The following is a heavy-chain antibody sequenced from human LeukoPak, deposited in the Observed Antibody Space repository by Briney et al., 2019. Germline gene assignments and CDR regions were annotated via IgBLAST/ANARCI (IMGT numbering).Heavy chain of an antibody. CDR3: ARLFGGSGWYFDY. D-gene: IGHD6-19*01. CDR1: GYSFTSYW. CDR2: IYPGDSDT. J-gene: IGHJ4*02. Sequence: PGESLKISGKGSGYSFTSYWIGWVRQMPGKGLEWMGIIYPGDSDTRYSPSFQGQVTISADKSISTAYLQWSSLKASGTAMYYCARLFGGSGWYFDYWGQGTLVTVSS. V-gene: IGHV5-51*01.